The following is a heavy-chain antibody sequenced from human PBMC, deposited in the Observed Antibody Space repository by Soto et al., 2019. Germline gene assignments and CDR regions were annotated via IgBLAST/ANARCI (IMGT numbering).Heavy chain of an antibody. CDR1: GFTFSSYA. CDR2: ISGSGGST. J-gene: IGHJ5*02. Sequence: GGSLRLSCAASGFTFSSYAMSWVRQAPGKGLEWVSAISGSGGSTYYADSVKGRFTISRDNSKNTLYLQMNSLRAEDTAVYYCAKSGGKAYGTRLNWFDPWGQGTLVTVSS. D-gene: IGHD3-10*01. V-gene: IGHV3-23*01. CDR3: AKSGGKAYGTRLNWFDP.